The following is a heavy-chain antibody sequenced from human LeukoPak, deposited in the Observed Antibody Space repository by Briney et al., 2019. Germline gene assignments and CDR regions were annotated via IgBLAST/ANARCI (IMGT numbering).Heavy chain of an antibody. Sequence: ASVKVSCKASGYTFNNYAMNWVRQAPGQGPEWTGWNNTNTGNPTYAQGFTGRFVFSVDTSVSTAYLQISSLKAEDTAVYYCARAPGGDCSSTSCYHYYYYMDVWGKGTTVTIS. CDR3: ARAPGGDCSSTSCYHYYYYMDV. J-gene: IGHJ6*03. V-gene: IGHV7-4-1*02. CDR2: NNTNTGNP. D-gene: IGHD2-2*01. CDR1: GYTFNNYA.